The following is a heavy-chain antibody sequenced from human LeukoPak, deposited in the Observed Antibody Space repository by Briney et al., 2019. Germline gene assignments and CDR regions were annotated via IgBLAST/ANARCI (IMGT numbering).Heavy chain of an antibody. J-gene: IGHJ6*03. Sequence: PSETLSLTCAVYGGSFSGYYWSWLRQPPGKGLEWIGEINHSGSTNYNPSLKSRVTISVDTSKNQFPLKLSSVTAADTAVYYCARGSPSFGYYDSSGYYLGYYYYMDVWGKGTTVTVSS. CDR2: INHSGST. CDR1: GGSFSGYY. CDR3: ARGSPSFGYYDSSGYYLGYYYYMDV. V-gene: IGHV4-34*01. D-gene: IGHD3-22*01.